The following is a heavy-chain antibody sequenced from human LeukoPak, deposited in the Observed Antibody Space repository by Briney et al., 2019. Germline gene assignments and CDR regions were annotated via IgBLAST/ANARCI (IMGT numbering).Heavy chain of an antibody. Sequence: NPSETLSLTCTVSGDSISSNNCFWGWIRQPPGKGLEWIGSMCYSGATYYNPPLKSRVTMSVDTSKKQFSLKLSSVTAADTAVYYCSRQQLVFAFDIWGQGTMVTVSS. CDR1: GDSISSNNCF. D-gene: IGHD6-13*01. V-gene: IGHV4-39*07. CDR3: SRQQLVFAFDI. J-gene: IGHJ3*02. CDR2: MCYSGAT.